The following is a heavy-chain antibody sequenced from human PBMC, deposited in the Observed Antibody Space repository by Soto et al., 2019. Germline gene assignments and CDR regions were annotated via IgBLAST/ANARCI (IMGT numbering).Heavy chain of an antibody. J-gene: IGHJ4*02. CDR2: ISGSGGST. CDR3: AKETFDSSSQGMYYFDY. V-gene: IGHV3-23*01. CDR1: GFTFSSYA. Sequence: GGSLRLSCAASGFTFSSYAMSWVRQAPGKGLEWVSAISGSGGSTYYADSVKGRFTISRDNSKNTLYLQMNSLRAEDTAVYYCAKETFDSSSQGMYYFDYWGQGTLVTVSS. D-gene: IGHD6-6*01.